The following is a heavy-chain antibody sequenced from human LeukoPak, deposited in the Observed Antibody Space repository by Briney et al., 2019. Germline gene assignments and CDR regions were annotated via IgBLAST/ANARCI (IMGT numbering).Heavy chain of an antibody. V-gene: IGHV3-9*03. CDR2: ISWNSGSI. Sequence: SGGSLRLSCAASGFTFDDYAMHWVRQAPGKGLEWVSGISWNSGSIGYADSVKGRFTISRDNAKNSLYLQMNSLRAEDMALCYCAKDISGIAAAGSFFDYWGQGTLVTVSS. J-gene: IGHJ4*02. CDR3: AKDISGIAAAGSFFDY. D-gene: IGHD6-13*01. CDR1: GFTFDDYA.